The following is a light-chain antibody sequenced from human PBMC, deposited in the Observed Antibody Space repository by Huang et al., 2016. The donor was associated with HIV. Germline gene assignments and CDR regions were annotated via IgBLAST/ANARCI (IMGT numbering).Light chain of an antibody. CDR2: GAS. CDR1: QSVSSN. CDR3: QHYSTWPWT. Sequence: EIVMTQSPATLSVSPGERATLSCRASQSVSSNLAWYQPKPGQAPRLLIYGASTRATGIPDRFSGSGSATEFTLTISRLQSEDFALYYCQHYSTWPWTFGQGTKVEIK. J-gene: IGKJ1*01. V-gene: IGKV3-15*01.